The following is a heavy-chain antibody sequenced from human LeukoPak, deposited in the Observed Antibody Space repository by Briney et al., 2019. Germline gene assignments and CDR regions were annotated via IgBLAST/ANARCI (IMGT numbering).Heavy chain of an antibody. J-gene: IGHJ4*02. Sequence: GGSLRLSCAASGFTFSTYGISWVRQAPGRGLEWVSAITGSGDFAKYADFVRGRFTISRDNSKNTVYLQMDGLRVEDTALYYCTKRITATAPFDSWGQGTLVIVSS. CDR3: TKRITATAPFDS. CDR1: GFTFSTYG. CDR2: ITGSGDFA. V-gene: IGHV3-23*01. D-gene: IGHD4-17*01.